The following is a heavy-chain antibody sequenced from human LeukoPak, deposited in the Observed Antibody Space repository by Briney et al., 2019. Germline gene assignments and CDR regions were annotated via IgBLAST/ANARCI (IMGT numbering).Heavy chain of an antibody. Sequence: GGSLRLSCAASGFTFDDYAMHWVRQAPGKGLEWVSGISWNSGHIGYADSVKGRFTISRDNAKNSLYLQMNSLRAEDTAVYYCARDDNYGIFVNVDYWGQGTLVTVSS. D-gene: IGHD4-11*01. J-gene: IGHJ4*02. CDR1: GFTFDDYA. CDR2: ISWNSGHI. V-gene: IGHV3-9*01. CDR3: ARDDNYGIFVNVDY.